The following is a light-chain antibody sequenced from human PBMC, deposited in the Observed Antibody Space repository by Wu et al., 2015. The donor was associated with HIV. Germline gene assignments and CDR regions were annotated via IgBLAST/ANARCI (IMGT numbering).Light chain of an antibody. V-gene: IGKV1-39*01. Sequence: DIQMTQSPSSLSASVGDRLTITCRASQNIRTYLNWYQHKPGRAPKLLIYAASTLQSGVPSRFSGSGSGTEFTLTISNLQPDDFATYFCHHFNVHHTFGQGTKLEI. CDR3: HHFNVHHT. CDR2: AAS. J-gene: IGKJ2*01. CDR1: QNIRTY.